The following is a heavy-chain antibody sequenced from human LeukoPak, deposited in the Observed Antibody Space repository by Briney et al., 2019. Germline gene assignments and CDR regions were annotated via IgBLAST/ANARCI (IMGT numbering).Heavy chain of an antibody. CDR1: GGTFSSYA. CDR2: IIPIFGTA. CDR3: ARDRRVTTDYGMDV. V-gene: IGHV1-69*05. J-gene: IGHJ6*02. D-gene: IGHD4-17*01. Sequence: SVKVSCKASGGTFSSYAISWVRQAPGQGPEWMGGIIPIFGTANYAQKFQGRVTITTDESTSTAYMELSSLRSEDTAVYYCARDRRVTTDYGMDVWGQGTTVTVSS.